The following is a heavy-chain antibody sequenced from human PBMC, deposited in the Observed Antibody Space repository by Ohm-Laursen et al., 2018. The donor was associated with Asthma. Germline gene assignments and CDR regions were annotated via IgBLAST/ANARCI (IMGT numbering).Heavy chain of an antibody. Sequence: SQTLSLTCAVSGDSISRGDNYWSWIRQHPGKGLEWIGYIYYSGSTYYNPSLKSRVTIPIDTSKNQFSLKLSSVTAADTAVYYCVREDFDWPPGYCDYWGQGTLVTVSS. CDR1: GDSISRGDNY. V-gene: IGHV4-31*11. D-gene: IGHD3-9*01. J-gene: IGHJ4*02. CDR2: IYYSGST. CDR3: VREDFDWPPGYCDY.